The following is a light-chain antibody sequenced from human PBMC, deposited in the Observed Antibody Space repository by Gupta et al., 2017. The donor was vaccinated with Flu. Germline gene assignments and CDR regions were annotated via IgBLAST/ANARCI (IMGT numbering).Light chain of an antibody. J-gene: IGKJ4*01. CDR3: LQYNSYPPT. CDR1: QDIKTY. Sequence: PSSLSASVGDRVTITCRASQDIKTYLAWFRQRPGAAPKSLIYAASTLQSGVPSKFSGSGSGTDFTLTISSLQPDDSATYYCLQYNSYPPTFGGGTKVEI. V-gene: IGKV1-16*02. CDR2: AAS.